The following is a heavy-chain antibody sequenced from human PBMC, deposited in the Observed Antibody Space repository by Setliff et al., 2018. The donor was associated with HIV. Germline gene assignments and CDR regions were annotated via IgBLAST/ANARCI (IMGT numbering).Heavy chain of an antibody. CDR2: IYTTGST. Sequence: SETLSLTCTVSGGSIGSGSHYWSWIRQPAGKGLEWIGHIYTTGSTNYNPSLKSRVTISADTSNNQFSLWLTSMTAADTAVYYCAKTPVVATGLYAFDIWGQGTMGTVSS. D-gene: IGHD1-26*01. CDR1: GGSIGSGSHY. V-gene: IGHV4-61*09. J-gene: IGHJ3*02. CDR3: AKTPVVATGLYAFDI.